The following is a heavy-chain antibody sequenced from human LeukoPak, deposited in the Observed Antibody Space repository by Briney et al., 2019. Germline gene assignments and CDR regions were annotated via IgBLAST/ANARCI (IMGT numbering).Heavy chain of an antibody. CDR2: IYSGGST. Sequence: TGESLRLSCAASGFTVSSNYMSWVRQAPGKGLEWVSVIYSGGSTYYADSVKGRFTISRDNSKNTLYLQMNSLRAEDTAVYYCARDLQYYGMDVWGQGTTVTVSS. CDR1: GFTVSSNY. J-gene: IGHJ6*02. CDR3: ARDLQYYGMDV. V-gene: IGHV3-53*01.